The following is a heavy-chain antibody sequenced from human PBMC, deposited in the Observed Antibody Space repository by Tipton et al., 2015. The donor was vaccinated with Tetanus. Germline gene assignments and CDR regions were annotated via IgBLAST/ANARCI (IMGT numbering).Heavy chain of an antibody. CDR3: ARDERYGDYAY. Sequence: TLSLTCSVSGGSFSGYLWSWVRQPSGKGLEWIGYTYYSGSTGYNPSLKSRVTISIDSSKNQFSLKLTPVTAADTAVYYCARDERYGDYAYWGQGALVTVSS. CDR1: GGSFSGYL. V-gene: IGHV4-59*01. CDR2: TYYSGST. J-gene: IGHJ4*02. D-gene: IGHD4-17*01.